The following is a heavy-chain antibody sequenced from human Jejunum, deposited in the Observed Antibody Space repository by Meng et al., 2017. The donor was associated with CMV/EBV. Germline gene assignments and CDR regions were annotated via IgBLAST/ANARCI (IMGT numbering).Heavy chain of an antibody. V-gene: IGHV4-59*01. Sequence: GSMNRYYWTWLRQSPGKGLEWIGYINYSGTTNYNPSLKGRVTISIDTSKNHFSLKLRSVSAADTAVYYCARALGDIAGADGLDVWGQGSTVTVSS. CDR2: INYSGTT. D-gene: IGHD6-19*01. CDR3: ARALGDIAGADGLDV. CDR1: GSMNRYY. J-gene: IGHJ6*02.